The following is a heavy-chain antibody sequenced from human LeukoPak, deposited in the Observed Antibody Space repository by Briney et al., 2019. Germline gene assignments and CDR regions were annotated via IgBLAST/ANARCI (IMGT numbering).Heavy chain of an antibody. CDR1: GFTFSSSG. J-gene: IGHJ4*02. D-gene: IGHD3-9*01. CDR2: IRFDGSDI. CDR3: AKDHATYDFLTGYPAY. Sequence: GGSLRLSCAASGFTFSSSGMHWVRQAPGKGLEWVAFIRFDGSDIYYGDSVKGRFTISRDNSKNTLYLHLNSLRGEDTAVYYCAKDHATYDFLTGYPAYWSQGIPVIVSS. V-gene: IGHV3-30*02.